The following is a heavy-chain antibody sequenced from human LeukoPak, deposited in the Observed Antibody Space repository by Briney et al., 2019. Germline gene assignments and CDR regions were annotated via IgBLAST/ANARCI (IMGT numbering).Heavy chain of an antibody. D-gene: IGHD1-26*01. CDR3: ARGQSWAFDF. V-gene: IGHV3-7*05. CDR1: GFTFSTYW. Sequence: GGSLRLSCAASGFTFSTYWMSWVRQAPGKGLQWVVNIKPDGSEKYYVDSVKGRFTISRDNAKNSVDLQMNSLGVEDTAVYYCARGQSWAFDFWGQGTLVTVSS. CDR2: IKPDGSEK. J-gene: IGHJ4*02.